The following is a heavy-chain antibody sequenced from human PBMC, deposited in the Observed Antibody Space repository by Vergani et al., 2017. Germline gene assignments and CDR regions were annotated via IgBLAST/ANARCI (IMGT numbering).Heavy chain of an antibody. V-gene: IGHV4-39*01. CDR1: GGSISSSSYY. CDR2: IYYSGST. Sequence: QLQLQESGPGLVKPSETLSLTSTVSGGSISSSSYYWGWIRQPPGKGLEWIGSIYYSGSTYYNPSLKSRVTISVDTSKNQFSLKLSSVTAADTAVYYCASGLTGYSYGSYYFDYWGQGTLVTVSS. J-gene: IGHJ4*02. CDR3: ASGLTGYSYGSYYFDY. D-gene: IGHD5-18*01.